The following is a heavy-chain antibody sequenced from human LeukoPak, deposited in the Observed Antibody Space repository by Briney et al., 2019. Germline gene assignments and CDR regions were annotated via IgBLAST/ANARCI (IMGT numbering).Heavy chain of an antibody. J-gene: IGHJ4*02. CDR3: ARVLLWFGDTAGEFDY. CDR1: GGSISSSSYY. CDR2: IYYSGST. V-gene: IGHV4-39*07. D-gene: IGHD3-10*01. Sequence: PSETLSLTCTVSGGSISSSSYYWGWIRQPPGKGLEWIGSIYYSGSTYYNPSLKSRVTISVDTSKNQFSLKLSSVTAADTAVYYCARVLLWFGDTAGEFDYWGQGTLVTVSS.